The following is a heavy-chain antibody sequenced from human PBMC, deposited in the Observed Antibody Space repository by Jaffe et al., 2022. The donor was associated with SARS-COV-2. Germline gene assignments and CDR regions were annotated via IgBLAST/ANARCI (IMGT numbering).Heavy chain of an antibody. V-gene: IGHV4-38-2*02. Sequence: QVQLQESGPGLVKPSETLSLTCTVSGYSISSGYYWGWIRQPPGKGLEWIGSIYHSGSTYYNPSLKSRVTISVDTSKNQFSLKLSSVTAADTAVYYCAVIVATPYYYMDVWGKGTTVTVSS. CDR3: AVIVATPYYYMDV. CDR2: IYHSGST. J-gene: IGHJ6*03. D-gene: IGHD5-12*01. CDR1: GYSISSGYY.